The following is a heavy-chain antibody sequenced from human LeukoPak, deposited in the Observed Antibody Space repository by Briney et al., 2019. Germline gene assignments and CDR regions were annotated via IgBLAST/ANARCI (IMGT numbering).Heavy chain of an antibody. Sequence: SQTLSLTCTVSGGSISSGSYYWSWIRQPAGKGLEWIRRIYTSGSTDYNPSLKSRVTISVDTSKNQFSLKLSSVTAADTAVYYCAREAVSYYYYYMDVWGKGTTVTVSS. V-gene: IGHV4-61*02. J-gene: IGHJ6*03. CDR3: AREAVSYYYYYMDV. CDR2: IYTSGST. CDR1: GGSISSGSYY. D-gene: IGHD2-8*01.